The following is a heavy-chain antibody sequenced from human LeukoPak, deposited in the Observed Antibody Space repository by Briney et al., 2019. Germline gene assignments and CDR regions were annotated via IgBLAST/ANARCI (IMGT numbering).Heavy chain of an antibody. V-gene: IGHV3-48*01. CDR3: AKDSGLGNYMDV. Sequence: GGSLRLSCAASGFTFSSYSMNWVRQAPGKGLEWISYIGSGSSAIFYADSVKGRFTISRDNSKNTLYLQMNSLRAEDTAVYYCAKDSGLGNYMDVWGKGTTVTVSS. J-gene: IGHJ6*03. CDR1: GFTFSSYS. D-gene: IGHD7-27*01. CDR2: IGSGSSAI.